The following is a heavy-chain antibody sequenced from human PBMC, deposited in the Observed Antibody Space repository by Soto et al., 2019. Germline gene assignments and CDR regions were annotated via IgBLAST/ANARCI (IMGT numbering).Heavy chain of an antibody. CDR3: ARDAEWLRYSNWFDP. Sequence: PGGSLRLSCAASGFTFSSYSMNWVRQAPGKGLEWVSSISSSSSYIYYADSVKGRFTISRDNAKNSLYLQMNSLRAEDTAVYYCARDAEWLRYSNWFDPWGQGTLVTVSS. CDR2: ISSSSSYI. V-gene: IGHV3-21*01. J-gene: IGHJ5*02. CDR1: GFTFSSYS. D-gene: IGHD5-12*01.